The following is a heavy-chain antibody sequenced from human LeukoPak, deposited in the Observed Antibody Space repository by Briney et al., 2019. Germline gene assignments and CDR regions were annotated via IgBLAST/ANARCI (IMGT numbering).Heavy chain of an antibody. CDR2: IMQDGSEK. J-gene: IGHJ4*02. CDR1: GFTFSNYW. D-gene: IGHD3-10*01. V-gene: IGHV3-7*01. CDR3: AREGHYYGSGSH. Sequence: GGSLRLSCAASGFTFSNYWMSWVRQAPGKGLEWVANIMQDGSEKYYVDSVKGRFTISRDNAKNSLYLQMNSLRAEDTAVYYCAREGHYYGSGSHWGQGTLVTVSS.